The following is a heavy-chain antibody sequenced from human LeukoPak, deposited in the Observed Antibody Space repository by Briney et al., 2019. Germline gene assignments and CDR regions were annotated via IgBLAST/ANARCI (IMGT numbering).Heavy chain of an antibody. V-gene: IGHV3-23*01. J-gene: IGHJ4*02. CDR3: AREWELLPTIDY. D-gene: IGHD1-26*01. CDR2: ISDSGGST. Sequence: GGALRLSCGASGFTFSSHAMNWVRQAPGKGLEGVSAISDSGGSTYYAHSVKGRYTISRDNSKHTLYLQMNSLSAEDTAVYYCAREWELLPTIDYWGQGTLVTVSS. CDR1: GFTFSSHA.